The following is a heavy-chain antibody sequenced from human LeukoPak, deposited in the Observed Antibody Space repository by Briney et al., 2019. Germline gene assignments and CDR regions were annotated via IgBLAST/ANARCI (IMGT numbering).Heavy chain of an antibody. J-gene: IGHJ4*02. Sequence: PPETLSLTCTVSGGSISSSTYYWGWIRQPPGKGLEWNGSIYYRGSTYYNPSLKSRVTVSIDTSKNHFSLKLSSVTAADTAVYYCARYCSSSSCYWDFDYWGQGSLVTVSS. CDR2: IYYRGST. V-gene: IGHV4-39*02. D-gene: IGHD2-2*01. CDR3: ARYCSSSSCYWDFDY. CDR1: GGSISSSTYY.